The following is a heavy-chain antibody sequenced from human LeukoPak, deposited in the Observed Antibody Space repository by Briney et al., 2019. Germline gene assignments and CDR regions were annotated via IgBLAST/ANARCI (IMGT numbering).Heavy chain of an antibody. V-gene: IGHV3-30-3*01. CDR2: ISYDGSNK. CDR3: AGDHTGLYSYGYTFDY. J-gene: IGHJ4*02. Sequence: GGSLRLSCAASGFTFSSYAMHWVRQAPGKGLEWVAVISYDGSNKYYADSVKGRFTISRDNSKNTLYLQMNSLRAEDTAVYYCAGDHTGLYSYGYTFDYWGQGTLVTVSS. CDR1: GFTFSSYA. D-gene: IGHD5-18*01.